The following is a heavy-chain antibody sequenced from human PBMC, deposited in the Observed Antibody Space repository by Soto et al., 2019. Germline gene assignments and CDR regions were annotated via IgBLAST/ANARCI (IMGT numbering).Heavy chain of an antibody. D-gene: IGHD6-13*01. J-gene: IGHJ3*02. CDR3: ARSAEIIAAAKDDAFDI. CDR2: IIPIFGTA. Sequence: GASVEVSCKASGCTFSIYAISWVRQAPGQGLEWMGGIIPIFGTANYAQKFQGRVTITADKSTSTAYMELSSLRSEDTAVYYCARSAEIIAAAKDDAFDIWGQGTMVTVSS. V-gene: IGHV1-69*06. CDR1: GCTFSIYA.